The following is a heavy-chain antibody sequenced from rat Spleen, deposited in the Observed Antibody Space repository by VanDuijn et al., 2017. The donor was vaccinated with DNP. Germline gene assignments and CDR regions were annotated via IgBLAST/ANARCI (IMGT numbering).Heavy chain of an antibody. CDR3: TRESSGGFDY. D-gene: IGHD4-3*01. V-gene: IGHV5-31*01. CDR2: ITNTGDGS. CDR1: GFIFSNHW. J-gene: IGHJ2*01. Sequence: EVQLVESGGGLVQPGRSLKLTCVASGFIFSNHWMTWIRQAPGKGLEWVASITNTGDGSYYSDSVKGRFSISRDNAKSTLYLQMNSLRSEDTATYYCTRESSGGFDYWGQGVMVTVSS.